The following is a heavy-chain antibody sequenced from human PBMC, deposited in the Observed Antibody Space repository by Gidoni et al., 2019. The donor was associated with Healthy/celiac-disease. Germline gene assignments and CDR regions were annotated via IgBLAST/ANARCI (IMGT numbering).Heavy chain of an antibody. V-gene: IGHV4-38-2*02. D-gene: IGHD5-18*01. CDR2: IYHSGST. J-gene: IGHJ4*02. CDR1: GYSISSRYY. CDR3: ARDPPGTAMAITDY. Sequence: QGQLQESGPGLVKPSETLSLTCAVSGYSISSRYYWGWIRQPPGKGLEWIGSIYHSGSTYYNPSLKIRVTISVDTSKTQFAWKLSSVTAADTAVYSCARDPPGTAMAITDYWGQGTLVTVSS.